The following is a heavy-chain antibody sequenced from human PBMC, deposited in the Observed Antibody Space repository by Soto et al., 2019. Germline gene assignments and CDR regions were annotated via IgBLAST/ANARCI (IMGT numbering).Heavy chain of an antibody. V-gene: IGHV3-21*01. CDR2: ISSSSSYI. Sequence: EVQLVESGGGPVKPGGSLRLSCAASGFTFSSYSMNWVRQAPGKGLEWVSSISSSSSYIYYADSMKGRFTISRVNAKNSLSLQMNSLRPSPTAAYYCERVGIPADYWGQGTLVTVSS. CDR3: ERVGIPADY. J-gene: IGHJ4*02. CDR1: GFTFSSYS. D-gene: IGHD2-2*01.